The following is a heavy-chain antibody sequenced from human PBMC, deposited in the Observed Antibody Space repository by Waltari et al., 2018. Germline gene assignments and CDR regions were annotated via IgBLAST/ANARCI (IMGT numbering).Heavy chain of an antibody. CDR2: INGDGSST. D-gene: IGHD2-21*02. CDR1: GFTLSTYW. J-gene: IGHJ5*02. Sequence: EVQVVESGGGLVQPGGSLRLSCAASGFTLSTYWLHWVRQAPGKGLVWVSRINGDGSSTNYADSVKGRFTISRDNAKNTLYLQMNSLRDEDTAVYYCARALISRSIDCDLWGQGTLVTVSS. V-gene: IGHV3-74*01. CDR3: ARALISRSIDCDL.